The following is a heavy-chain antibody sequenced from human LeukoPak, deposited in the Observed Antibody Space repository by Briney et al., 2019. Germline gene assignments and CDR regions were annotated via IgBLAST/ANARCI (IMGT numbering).Heavy chain of an antibody. D-gene: IGHD4-17*01. CDR3: ARGAVCGDYVGEDI. CDR2: IYSGGST. J-gene: IGHJ3*02. V-gene: IGHV3-53*01. Sequence: PGGSLRLSCAASGFTVSSNYMSWVRQAPGKGLEWVSVIYSGGSTYYADSVKGRFTISRDNSKNTLYLQMNSLRAEDTAVYYCARGAVCGDYVGEDIWGQGTMVTVSS. CDR1: GFTVSSNY.